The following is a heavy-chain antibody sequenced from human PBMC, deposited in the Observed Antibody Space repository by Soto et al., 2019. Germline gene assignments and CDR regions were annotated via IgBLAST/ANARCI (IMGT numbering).Heavy chain of an antibody. CDR2: FFYNGGT. CDR1: GGSISTTYHY. CDR3: ARHTLIAAAHDY. V-gene: IGHV4-39*01. D-gene: IGHD6-13*01. Sequence: SETLSLTCTVSGGSISTTYHYWVWIRQPPGKGLEWIGSFFYNGGTYYNPSLKSRVTISVDTSKNQFSLKLSSVTAADTAVYYCARHTLIAAAHDYWGQGTLVTVSS. J-gene: IGHJ4*02.